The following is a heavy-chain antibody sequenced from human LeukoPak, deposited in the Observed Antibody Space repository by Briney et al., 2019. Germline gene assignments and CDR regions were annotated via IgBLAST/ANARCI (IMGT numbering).Heavy chain of an antibody. V-gene: IGHV3-53*05. J-gene: IGHJ4*02. Sequence: GGSLRLSCAASGFTVSSSYMSWVRQAPGKGLEWVSVIYAGGTTYYPDSVKGRFTISRDNSKDTLYLQMDSLRSEDTAVYYCATNGYSGTYNRYFDSWGQGTLVTVSS. D-gene: IGHD1-26*01. CDR3: ATNGYSGTYNRYFDS. CDR2: IYAGGTT. CDR1: GFTVSSSY.